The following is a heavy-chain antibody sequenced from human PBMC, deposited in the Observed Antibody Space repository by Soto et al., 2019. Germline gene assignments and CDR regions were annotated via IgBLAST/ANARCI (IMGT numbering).Heavy chain of an antibody. V-gene: IGHV3-53*01. CDR2: LYSGGST. J-gene: IGHJ3*02. CDR1: GLTVSSNY. CDR3: ARDRPGDEGDGFDI. Sequence: GGSLRLSCAASGLTVSSNYMNWVRQAPGKGLEWVSVLYSGGSTHYAGSVKGRFIISRDNSKNTLYLQMNSLRVEDTAVYYCARDRPGDEGDGFDIWGHGTMVTVSS. D-gene: IGHD3-10*01.